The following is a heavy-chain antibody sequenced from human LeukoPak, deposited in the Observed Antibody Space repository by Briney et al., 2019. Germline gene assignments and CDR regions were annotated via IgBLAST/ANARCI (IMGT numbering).Heavy chain of an antibody. CDR2: ISYDGSNK. Sequence: GRSLRLSCAASGFTFSSYGMHWVRQAPGKGLEWVAVISYDGSNKYYADSVKGRFTISRDNSKNTLYLQMNSLRAEDTAVYYCARDLFQWLVLYGMDVWGQGTTVTVSS. J-gene: IGHJ6*02. CDR1: GFTFSSYG. V-gene: IGHV3-30*03. CDR3: ARDLFQWLVLYGMDV. D-gene: IGHD6-19*01.